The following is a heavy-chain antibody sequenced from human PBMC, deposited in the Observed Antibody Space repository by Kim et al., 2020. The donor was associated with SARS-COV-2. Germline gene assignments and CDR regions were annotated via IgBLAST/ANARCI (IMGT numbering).Heavy chain of an antibody. V-gene: IGHV3-30*04. J-gene: IGHJ4*02. CDR2: ISYDGSNK. CDR1: GFTFSSYA. D-gene: IGHD1-1*01. CDR3: ARDAGGNDY. Sequence: GGSLRLSCAASGFTFSSYAMHWVRQTPGKGLEWVAVISYDGSNKYYADSVKGRFTISRDNSKNTLYLQMNSLRAEDTAVYHCARDAGGNDYWGQGTLVTVSS.